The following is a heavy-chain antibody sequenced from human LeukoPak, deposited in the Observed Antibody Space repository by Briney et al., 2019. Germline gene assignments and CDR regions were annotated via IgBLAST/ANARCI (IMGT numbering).Heavy chain of an antibody. V-gene: IGHV3-74*01. CDR3: LRVLLGSDDWVDP. CDR1: GFTFSSYW. D-gene: IGHD3-16*01. J-gene: IGHJ5*02. CDR2: INTDGSRT. Sequence: GGSLRLSCAAPGFTFSSYWMHWVRQAPGKGLVWVSRINTDGSRTNYADSVKGRFTISRDNSKNTLYLQMNSLRAEDTAVYYCLRVLLGSDDWVDPCGQGTLVTVSS.